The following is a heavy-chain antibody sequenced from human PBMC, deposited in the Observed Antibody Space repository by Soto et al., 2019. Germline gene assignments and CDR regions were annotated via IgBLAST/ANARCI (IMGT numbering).Heavy chain of an antibody. V-gene: IGHV1-18*01. D-gene: IGHD3-9*01. Sequence: QVQLVQSGAEVKKPGASVKVSCKASGYTFTSYGISWVRQAPGQGLERMGWISAYNGNTNYAQKLQGRVTMTTDTSTSTAYMELRSLRSDDTAVYYCARAAPLFGILTGYPIAVLERYAFDIWGQGTMVTVSS. CDR1: GYTFTSYG. CDR2: ISAYNGNT. CDR3: ARAAPLFGILTGYPIAVLERYAFDI. J-gene: IGHJ3*02.